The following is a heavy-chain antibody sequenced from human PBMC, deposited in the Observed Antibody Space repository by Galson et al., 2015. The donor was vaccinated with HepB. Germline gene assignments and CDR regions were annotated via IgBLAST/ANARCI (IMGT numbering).Heavy chain of an antibody. CDR1: GFTFSSYG. CDR3: ARVGYSSGWSGYDAFDI. D-gene: IGHD6-19*01. V-gene: IGHV3-33*01. Sequence: SLRLSCAASGFTFSSYGMHWVRQAQGKGLEWVAVIWYDGSNKYYADSVKGRFTIPRDNSKNTLYLQMNSLRAEDTAVYYCARVGYSSGWSGYDAFDIWGQGTMVTVSS. CDR2: IWYDGSNK. J-gene: IGHJ3*02.